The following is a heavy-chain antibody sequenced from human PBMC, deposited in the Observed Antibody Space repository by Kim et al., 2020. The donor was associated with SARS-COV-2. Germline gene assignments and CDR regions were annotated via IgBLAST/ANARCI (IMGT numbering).Heavy chain of an antibody. Sequence: GGSLRLSCAASGFTFSTYWMNWVRQARGKGPEWVSRVNSDGSGTIYADSVRGRFTISRDNAKHTVYLQMNSLRVEDTAVYYCAKGGSGVGSGPPIDCWGQGTLVTVSS. V-gene: IGHV3-74*01. CDR1: GFTFSTYW. D-gene: IGHD3-10*01. J-gene: IGHJ4*02. CDR3: AKGGSGVGSGPPIDC. CDR2: VNSDGSGT.